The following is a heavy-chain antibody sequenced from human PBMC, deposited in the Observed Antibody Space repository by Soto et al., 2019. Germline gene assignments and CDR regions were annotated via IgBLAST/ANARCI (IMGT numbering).Heavy chain of an antibody. CDR1: GGSVSSAGYY. CDR2: IHYSGSI. Sequence: SETLSLTCTVSGGSVSSAGYYWSWIRQPPGKGLQWIGYIHYSGSISYNPSLKSRVTISVDTSKNQFSLNLSSVTAADTAVYYCASRWRIYDSCGQGTLVTV. J-gene: IGHJ5*01. CDR3: ASRWRIYDS. D-gene: IGHD3-3*01. V-gene: IGHV4-61*08.